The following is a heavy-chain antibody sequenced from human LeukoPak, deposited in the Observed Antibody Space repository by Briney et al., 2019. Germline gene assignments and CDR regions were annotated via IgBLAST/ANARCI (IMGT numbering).Heavy chain of an antibody. D-gene: IGHD3-3*02. CDR1: GYTSTSPD. V-gene: IGHV1-8*01. J-gene: IGHJ3*02. CDR2: MNPRDNT. CDR3: ARYTQHYGFDI. Sequence: ASVKVSCKASGYTSTSPDINWVRQATGRGLEWLGWMNPRDNTGYAQKFQGRVTLTRDRSINTAYMELSSLRSEDTAVYYCARYTQHYGFDIWGQGTMVTVSA.